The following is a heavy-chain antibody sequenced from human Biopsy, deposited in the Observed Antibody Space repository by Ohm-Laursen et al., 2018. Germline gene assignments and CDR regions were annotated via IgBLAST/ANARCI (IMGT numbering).Heavy chain of an antibody. D-gene: IGHD3-22*01. Sequence: SVKVSSKASGYTFTGYPVHWVRQAPGHGLVWMGWINAKTGDTNYAQKFQGRVTMTRDTSISTAYVDLSSLRSDDTAVYYCTRGGYYYDSLAYYYWLDPWGQGTLVTVSS. V-gene: IGHV1-2*02. CDR3: TRGGYYYDSLAYYYWLDP. J-gene: IGHJ5*02. CDR1: GYTFTGYP. CDR2: INAKTGDT.